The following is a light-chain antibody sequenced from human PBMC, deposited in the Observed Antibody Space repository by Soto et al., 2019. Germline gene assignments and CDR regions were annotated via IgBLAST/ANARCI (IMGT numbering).Light chain of an antibody. CDR1: QGISSY. V-gene: IGKV1-9*01. CDR3: KQSSAFPLT. CDR2: AVS. Sequence: DLQLTQSPSFQSASVGDRVTITCRASQGISSYLAWYQQKPGKAPELLIYAVSYLQSGVPSRFSGSGSGTDFTLTISSLQPEDFATYFCKQSSAFPLTFGGGSKVDI. J-gene: IGKJ4*01.